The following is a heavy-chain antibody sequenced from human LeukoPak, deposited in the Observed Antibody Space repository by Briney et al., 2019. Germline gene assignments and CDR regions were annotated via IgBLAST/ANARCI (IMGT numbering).Heavy chain of an antibody. CDR1: GFTFRNAW. CDR2: IKSQTDGGTT. J-gene: IGHJ4*02. CDR3: ITDQPPIE. V-gene: IGHV3-15*01. Sequence: KAGGSLRLSCAASGFTFRNAWMNWVRQAPGKGLEWVGRIKSQTDGGTTDYAAPVKGRFTISRDGSKNTLYLQINSLKTEDTGVYYCITDQPPIEWGQGTLVTVSS. D-gene: IGHD3-16*02.